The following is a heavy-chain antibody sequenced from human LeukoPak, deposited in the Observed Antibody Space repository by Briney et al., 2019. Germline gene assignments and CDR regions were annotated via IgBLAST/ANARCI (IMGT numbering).Heavy chain of an antibody. CDR3: AREFSGDQSLDFDH. CDR1: GYTFTDYY. CDR2: ISPVSGGT. Sequence: ASFKVSPKHSGYTFTDYYMHWVRQAPRQRLWWMGWISPVSGGTNYAQKLQGRVTMTTDTSINTAYMELSRLRSNDPAVYYCAREFSGDQSLDFDHWGEGTLVTVSS. D-gene: IGHD2-21*02. J-gene: IGHJ4*02. V-gene: IGHV1-2*02.